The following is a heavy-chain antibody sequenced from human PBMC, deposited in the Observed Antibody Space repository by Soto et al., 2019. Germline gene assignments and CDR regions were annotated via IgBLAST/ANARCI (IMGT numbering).Heavy chain of an antibody. Sequence: ASVKVSCKASGYTFTGYYMHWVRQAPGQGLEWMGWINPNSGGTNYAQKFQGWVTMTRDTSISTAYMELSRLRSDDTAVYCCAKSVARYYYYGMDVWGQGATVTVSS. CDR3: AKSVARYYYYGMDV. CDR1: GYTFTGYY. CDR2: INPNSGGT. D-gene: IGHD2-21*01. V-gene: IGHV1-2*04. J-gene: IGHJ6*02.